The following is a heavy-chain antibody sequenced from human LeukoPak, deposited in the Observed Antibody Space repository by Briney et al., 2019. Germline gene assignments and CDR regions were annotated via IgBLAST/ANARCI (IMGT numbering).Heavy chain of an antibody. CDR3: AKVRGTYSSGFCFDS. CDR2: ISWNGGFM. Sequence: GGSLRLSCAASGFKFDAYAIHWVRQPPGKGLEWVSIISWNGGFMDYADSVKGRFTISRDNVQNSVYLDMNSLRPEDTAFYFCAKVRGTYSSGFCFDSWGQGTLVTVSS. CDR1: GFKFDAYA. D-gene: IGHD6-19*01. V-gene: IGHV3-9*01. J-gene: IGHJ4*02.